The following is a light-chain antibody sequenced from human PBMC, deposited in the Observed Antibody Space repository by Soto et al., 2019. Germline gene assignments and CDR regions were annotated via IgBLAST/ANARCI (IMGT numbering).Light chain of an antibody. CDR1: QSISSW. CDR2: DAS. J-gene: IGKJ1*01. Sequence: DVRMSQSPSTLSASVGDRVTITCRASQSISSWLAWYQQKPGKAPKLLIYDASSLESGVPSRFSGSGSGTEFTLTISSLQPDDFATYYCQQYNSYSTFAQGTKVAIK. CDR3: QQYNSYST. V-gene: IGKV1-5*01.